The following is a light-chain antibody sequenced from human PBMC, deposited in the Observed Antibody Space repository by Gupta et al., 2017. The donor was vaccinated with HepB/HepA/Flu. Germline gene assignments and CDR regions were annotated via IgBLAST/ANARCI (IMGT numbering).Light chain of an antibody. CDR2: DAS. CDR1: QSVTKNY. J-gene: IGKJ4*01. CDR3: QQHYHSPLT. V-gene: IGKV3-20*01. Sequence: EIVLTQSPGTLSWSPGERATRSCRASQSVTKNYLAWYPQKPGQAPRLLIYDASRRATGFPDRFSVRGSGTXFTLTIXRLEPEDFAVYYCQQHYHSPLTFGXGTKVDIK.